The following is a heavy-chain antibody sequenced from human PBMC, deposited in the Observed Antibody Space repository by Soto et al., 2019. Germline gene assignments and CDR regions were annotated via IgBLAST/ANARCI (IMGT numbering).Heavy chain of an antibody. CDR3: ALSVNSGYDFDAHATDY. J-gene: IGHJ4*02. V-gene: IGHV4-31*03. CDR2: IYYSGST. D-gene: IGHD5-12*01. CDR1: GGSISSGGYY. Sequence: PSETLSLTCTVSGGSISSGGYYWSWIRQHPGKGLEWIGYIYYSGSTYYNPSLKSRVTISVDTSKNQFSLKLSSVTAADTAVYYCALSVNSGYDFDAHATDYWGQGTLVTVAS.